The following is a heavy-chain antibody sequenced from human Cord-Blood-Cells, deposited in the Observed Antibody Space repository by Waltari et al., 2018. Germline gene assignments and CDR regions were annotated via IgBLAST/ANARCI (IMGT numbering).Heavy chain of an antibody. CDR3: ARSPRGAYGDYFDY. D-gene: IGHD4-17*01. CDR2: IYTSGST. V-gene: IGHV4-4*07. Sequence: QVQLQESGPGLVKPSETLSLTCTVSGGSISSYFWSWIRLPAGKGLEWIGRIYTSGSTNYNPSLKRRVTMSVDTSKNQFSLKLSSVTAADTAVYYCARSPRGAYGDYFDYWGQGTLVTVSS. J-gene: IGHJ4*02. CDR1: GGSISSYF.